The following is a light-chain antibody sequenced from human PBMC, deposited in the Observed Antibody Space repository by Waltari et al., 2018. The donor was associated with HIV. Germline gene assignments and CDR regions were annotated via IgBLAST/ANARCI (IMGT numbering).Light chain of an antibody. CDR3: QAADSSGTYWV. V-gene: IGLV3-25*03. Sequence: SYELTQPPSVSVSPGQTARITCSGDALPKQYAYWYQQKPGQAPVRVIYKESGRPSGIPERFSGASSGTTVTLTISGVQAEDEADYYCQAADSSGTYWVFGGGTKLTVL. CDR2: KES. J-gene: IGLJ3*02. CDR1: ALPKQY.